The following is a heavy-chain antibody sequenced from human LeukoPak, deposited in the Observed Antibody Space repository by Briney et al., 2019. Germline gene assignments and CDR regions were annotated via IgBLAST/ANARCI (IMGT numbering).Heavy chain of an antibody. CDR3: ASRAAAGTRDFDP. D-gene: IGHD6-13*01. J-gene: IGHJ5*02. CDR2: IYYSGST. Sequence: PSETLSLTCTVSGGSISSGDYYWSWIRQHPGKGLEWIGYIYYSGSTYYNPSLKSRVTISVDTSKNQFSLKLSSVTAADTAVYYCASRAAAGTRDFDPWGQGTLVTVSS. CDR1: GGSISSGDYY. V-gene: IGHV4-31*03.